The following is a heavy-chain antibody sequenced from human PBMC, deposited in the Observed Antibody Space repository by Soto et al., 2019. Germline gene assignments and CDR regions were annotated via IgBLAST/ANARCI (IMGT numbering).Heavy chain of an antibody. V-gene: IGHV3-23*01. Sequence: EVPLLESGGGLVQPGGSLRLSCAAPGFTFNNYAMSWVRQAPGRGLEWVSAIIGSGNIIHYADSVKGRFTISRDNSKNTLYLQMSSLRAEDTAVYYCARAISSSWSYFDYWGQGTLVTVSS. D-gene: IGHD6-13*01. CDR2: IIGSGNII. CDR1: GFTFNNYA. CDR3: ARAISSSWSYFDY. J-gene: IGHJ4*02.